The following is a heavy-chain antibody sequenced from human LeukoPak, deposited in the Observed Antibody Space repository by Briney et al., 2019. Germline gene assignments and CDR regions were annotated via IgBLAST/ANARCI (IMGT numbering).Heavy chain of an antibody. J-gene: IGHJ4*02. V-gene: IGHV3-30*01. CDR3: AKDRALMVRGGGGLDY. CDR2: ISYDGSNK. CDR1: GFTFSSYA. Sequence: PGGSLRLSCAASGFTFSSYAMHWVRQAPGKGLEWVAVISYDGSNKYYADSVKGRFTISRDNSKNTLYLQMNSLRAEDTAVYYCAKDRALMVRGGGGLDYWGQGTLVTVSS. D-gene: IGHD3-10*01.